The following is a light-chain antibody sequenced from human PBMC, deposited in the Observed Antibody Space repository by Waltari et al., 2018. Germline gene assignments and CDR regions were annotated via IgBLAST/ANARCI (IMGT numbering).Light chain of an antibody. CDR3: QSYDTSLSVI. V-gene: IGLV1-40*01. CDR1: GSNIGAGYD. Sequence: QSVLTQPPSVSGAPGPRVTIPCTGSGSNIGAGYDVHWYQQLPGKAPKLLIYGVNNRPSGVPDRFSGSQSGTSASLAVTGLQAEDEADYFCQSYDTSLSVIFGGGTKLTVL. CDR2: GVN. J-gene: IGLJ2*01.